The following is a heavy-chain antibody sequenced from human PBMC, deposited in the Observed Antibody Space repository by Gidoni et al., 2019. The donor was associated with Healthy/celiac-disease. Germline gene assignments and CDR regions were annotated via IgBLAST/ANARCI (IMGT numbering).Heavy chain of an antibody. CDR3: ARDTAMVNDFQH. CDR1: GGPFSSYT. Sequence: QVQRVQSGAEVTKPGSSVKVSCKASGGPFSSYTISWVRQAPGQGLEWMGRIIPILGIANYAQKVQGRVTITADKSTSTAYMELSSLRSEDTAVYYCARDTAMVNDFQHWGQGTLATVSS. V-gene: IGHV1-69*08. CDR2: IIPILGIA. J-gene: IGHJ1*01. D-gene: IGHD5-18*01.